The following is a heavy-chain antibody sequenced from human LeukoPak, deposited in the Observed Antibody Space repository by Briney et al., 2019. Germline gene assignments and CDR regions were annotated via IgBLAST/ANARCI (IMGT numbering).Heavy chain of an antibody. J-gene: IGHJ4*02. Sequence: PSETLSLTCSVSGGSIISSSHYWGWMRQPPGKGQEWIGSIYYSGSTYYNPSLNDRVTTSVATSKNQFSLKLSSVTAADTAVYYCARGSDYYDGGGYYPFDYWGQGTLVTVSS. CDR3: ARGSDYYDGGGYYPFDY. V-gene: IGHV4-39*07. CDR2: IYYSGST. D-gene: IGHD3-22*01. CDR1: GGSIISSSHY.